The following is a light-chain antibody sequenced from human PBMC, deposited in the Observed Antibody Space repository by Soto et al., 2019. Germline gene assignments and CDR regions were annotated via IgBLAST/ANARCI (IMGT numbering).Light chain of an antibody. CDR2: DAS. CDR3: QKYNSYSWT. V-gene: IGKV1-5*01. J-gene: IGKJ1*01. CDR1: QSISSW. Sequence: DLPMTQSPSTLSASVGDRVTITCRASQSISSWLAWYQQKPGKAPKLLIYDASSLESGVPSRFSGSGSGTEFTLTISSLQPDDFATYYCQKYNSYSWTFGQGTKVEIK.